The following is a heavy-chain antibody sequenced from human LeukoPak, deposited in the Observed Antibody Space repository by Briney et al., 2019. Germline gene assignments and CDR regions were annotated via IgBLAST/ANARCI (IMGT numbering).Heavy chain of an antibody. V-gene: IGHV1-69*13. J-gene: IGHJ4*02. Sequence: ASVKVSCKASGCTFSSYAISWVRQAPGQGLEWMGGIIPIFGTANYAQKFQGRVTITADESTSTAYMELSSLRSEDTAVYYCARVERGYSYGSPLDYWGQGTLVTVSS. D-gene: IGHD5-18*01. CDR3: ARVERGYSYGSPLDY. CDR1: GCTFSSYA. CDR2: IIPIFGTA.